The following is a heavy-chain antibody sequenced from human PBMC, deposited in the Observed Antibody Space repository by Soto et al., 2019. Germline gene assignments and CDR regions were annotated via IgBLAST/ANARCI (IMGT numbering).Heavy chain of an antibody. CDR2: IYPGDSDT. V-gene: IGHV5-51*01. J-gene: IGHJ4*02. D-gene: IGHD3-22*01. CDR1: GYSVSRYW. Sequence: VNLSVRGCGYSVSRYWIAWVRQTPGKGLEWMGLIYPGDSDTRYSPSFQGQVTISADKSITTAYLHWSSLKASDTAIYYFARDTFSGDSSGPHYWGQGTLVTVSS. CDR3: ARDTFSGDSSGPHY.